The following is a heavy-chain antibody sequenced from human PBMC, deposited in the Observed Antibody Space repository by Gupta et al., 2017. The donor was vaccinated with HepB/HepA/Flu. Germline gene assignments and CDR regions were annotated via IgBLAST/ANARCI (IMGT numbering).Heavy chain of an antibody. CDR3: ARVRYYYESGDYYDAFDI. J-gene: IGHJ3*02. V-gene: IGHV3-23*01. Sequence: EVQLLESGGGLVQPGGSLRVSCAASGFTFGLYASTWARQAPGKGLEWVSLITGSGTRTYYAEYVKGRFTISRDNSKNTVYVQMNSLRAEDTAVYYCARVRYYYESGDYYDAFDIWGQGTMVTVSS. CDR2: ITGSGTRT. CDR1: GFTFGLYA. D-gene: IGHD3-22*01.